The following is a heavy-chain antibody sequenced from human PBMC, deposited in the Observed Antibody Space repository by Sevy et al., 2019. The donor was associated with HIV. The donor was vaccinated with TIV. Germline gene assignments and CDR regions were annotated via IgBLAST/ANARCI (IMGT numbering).Heavy chain of an antibody. CDR2: INSDGSST. CDR1: GFTFSSYW. CDR3: ARDSSGDYSVFGYFDL. Sequence: GGSLRLSCAASGFTFSSYWMHWVRQAPGKGLVWVSGINSDGSSTSYADSVKGRFTISRDNAKNTLYLQMNSLRAEDTAVYYCARDSSGDYSVFGYFDLWGRGTMVTVSS. J-gene: IGHJ2*01. V-gene: IGHV3-74*01. D-gene: IGHD6-19*01.